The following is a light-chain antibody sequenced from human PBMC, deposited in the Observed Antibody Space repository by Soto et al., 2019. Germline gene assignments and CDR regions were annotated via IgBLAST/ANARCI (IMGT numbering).Light chain of an antibody. CDR1: SSDVGGYNH. V-gene: IGLV2-14*01. J-gene: IGLJ1*01. CDR3: SSYTSSSTLLYV. Sequence: QSVLTQPASVSGSPGQSITISCTGTSSDVGGYNHVSWYQQYPGKAPKVIIYELSNRPSGISNRFSGSKSGNTASLTISGLQAEDGADYYCSSYTSSSTLLYVFGTGTKLTVL. CDR2: ELS.